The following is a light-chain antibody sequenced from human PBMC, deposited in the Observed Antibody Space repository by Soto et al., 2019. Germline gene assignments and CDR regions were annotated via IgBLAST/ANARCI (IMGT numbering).Light chain of an antibody. CDR3: SSYTISRTYV. J-gene: IGLJ1*01. Sequence: QSALTQPASVSGSPGQSITISCTGTNSDVGSYNYVSWHQQHPGKAPILMIYNVYDRPSGISNRFSGSKSGNTASLTISGLQGEDEADYYCSSYTISRTYVFGTGTKVTVL. CDR1: NSDVGSYNY. V-gene: IGLV2-14*03. CDR2: NVY.